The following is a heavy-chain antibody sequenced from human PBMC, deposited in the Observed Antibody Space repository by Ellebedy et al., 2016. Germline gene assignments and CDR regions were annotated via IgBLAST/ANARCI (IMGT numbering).Heavy chain of an antibody. CDR2: ISWNSGRI. Sequence: GGSLRLSGAASGFTLDDYAMHWVRQAPGKGLEWVSGISWNSGRIGYGESVKGRFTISRDNAKNTLYLQMNSMSAEDMALYFFAKVIGWGGCGCYFKRVDARDFDDGLDVWGQGTTVTVSS. CDR3: AKVIGWGGCGCYFKRVDARDFDDGLDV. D-gene: IGHD2-15*01. V-gene: IGHV3-9*03. CDR1: GFTLDDYA. J-gene: IGHJ6*02.